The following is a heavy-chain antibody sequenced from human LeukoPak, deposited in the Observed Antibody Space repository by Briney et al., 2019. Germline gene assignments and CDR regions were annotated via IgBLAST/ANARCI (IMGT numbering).Heavy chain of an antibody. V-gene: IGHV3-23*01. CDR2: LSGRGGST. J-gene: IGHJ4*02. D-gene: IGHD3-22*01. CDR3: AKWDTYYDSSGYYLY. Sequence: GGSLRHSCAPSGFTFSSYGMSWVRPAPGGGLEWVSALSGRGGSTYYADSVKGRLTISRDNYKVTLDLQLYSLRADDTAVYYCAKWDTYYDSSGYYLYWGQGTLVTVSS. CDR1: GFTFSSYG.